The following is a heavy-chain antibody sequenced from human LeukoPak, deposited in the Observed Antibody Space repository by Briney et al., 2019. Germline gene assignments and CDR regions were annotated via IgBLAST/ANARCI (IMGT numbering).Heavy chain of an antibody. J-gene: IGHJ6*02. CDR1: GFTFSSYS. D-gene: IGHD1-1*01. CDR3: ARSGDGTPYYYYHGMDV. V-gene: IGHV3-21*01. Sequence: GGSLRLSCAASGFTFSSYSMNWVRQAPGKGLEWVSSISSSSSYIYYADSVKGRFTISRDNVKNSLYLQMNSLRAEDTAVYYCARSGDGTPYYYYHGMDVWGQGTTVTVSS. CDR2: ISSSSSYI.